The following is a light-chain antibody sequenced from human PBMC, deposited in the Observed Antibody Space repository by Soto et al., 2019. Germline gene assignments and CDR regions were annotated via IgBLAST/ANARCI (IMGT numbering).Light chain of an antibody. CDR2: GAS. CDR3: QQYGSSPRT. Sequence: ESVLTQSPGTLSLSPGERATLSCRASQSVSSNYLAWYQQQAGQAPRLLIHGASRRATGIPDRFSGSGSGTDFTLSISRLEPEDFAVYYCQQYGSSPRTFGQGTKVDIK. V-gene: IGKV3-20*01. CDR1: QSVSSNY. J-gene: IGKJ1*01.